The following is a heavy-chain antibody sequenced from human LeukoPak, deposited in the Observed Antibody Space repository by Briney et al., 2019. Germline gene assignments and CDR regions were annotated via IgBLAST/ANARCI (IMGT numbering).Heavy chain of an antibody. CDR1: GGSISGYH. CDR3: AKGIGWFAY. Sequence: DPSETQSLTCTVSGGSISGYHWSWIRQPPGKGLEWIGYIHYSGNTNYNPSLKSRVTISVDTSKNQFSLKLSSVTAADTAVYFCAKGIGWFAYWGQGTLITVSS. V-gene: IGHV4-59*01. J-gene: IGHJ5*01. D-gene: IGHD3-3*02. CDR2: IHYSGNT.